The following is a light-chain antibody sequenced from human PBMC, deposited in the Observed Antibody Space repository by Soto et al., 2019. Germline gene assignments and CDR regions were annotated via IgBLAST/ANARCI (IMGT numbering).Light chain of an antibody. J-gene: IGKJ2*01. V-gene: IGKV4-1*01. Sequence: DIVMTQSPDSLAVSLGERATINCKSSQSVLYSSNNKNYLAWYQQKPGQPPKLLISWASTRESGVPDRFSGSGSGKDFTLTISSLQAEDVAVYYCQQYYSTPRTFGQGTKLEI. CDR3: QQYYSTPRT. CDR1: QSVLYSSNNKNY. CDR2: WAS.